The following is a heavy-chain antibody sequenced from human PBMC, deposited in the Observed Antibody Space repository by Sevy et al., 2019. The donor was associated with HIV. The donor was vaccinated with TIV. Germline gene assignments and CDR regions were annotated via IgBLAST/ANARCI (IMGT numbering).Heavy chain of an antibody. D-gene: IGHD3-22*01. V-gene: IGHV3-33*01. CDR2: IWYDGSNK. CDR1: GFTFSSYG. CDR3: ASQNYYDSSGYYFFDYYYGMDV. Sequence: GGSLRLSRAASGFTFSSYGMHWVRQAPGKGLEWVAVIWYDGSNKYYADSVKGRFTISRDNSKNTLYLQMNSLRAEDTAVYYCASQNYYDSSGYYFFDYYYGMDVWGQGTTVTVSS. J-gene: IGHJ6*02.